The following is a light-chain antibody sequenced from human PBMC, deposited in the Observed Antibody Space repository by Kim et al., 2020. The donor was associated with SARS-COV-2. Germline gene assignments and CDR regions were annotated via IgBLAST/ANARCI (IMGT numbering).Light chain of an antibody. CDR1: QSVSSSY. J-gene: IGKJ1*01. Sequence: EIVLTQSPGTLSLSPGERATLSCRASQSVSSSYLAWYQQKPGQAPRLLIYGASSRATGIPDRFSGSESGTDFTLTISRLELEDFAVYYCQQYGSSWTFGQGTKVDIK. CDR3: QQYGSSWT. CDR2: GAS. V-gene: IGKV3-20*01.